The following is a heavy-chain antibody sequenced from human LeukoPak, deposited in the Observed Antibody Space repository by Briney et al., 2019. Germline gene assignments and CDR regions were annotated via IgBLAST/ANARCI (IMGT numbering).Heavy chain of an antibody. CDR2: IYHSGST. CDR3: ARYSSSSYYFDY. D-gene: IGHD6-6*01. V-gene: IGHV4-59*12. Sequence: SETLSLTCTVSGDSINSYYWSWIRQPPGKGLEWIGYIYHSGSTYYNASLKSRVTISVDMSKNQFSLKLSSVTAADTAVYYCARYSSSSYYFDYWGQGTLVTVSS. J-gene: IGHJ4*02. CDR1: GDSINSYY.